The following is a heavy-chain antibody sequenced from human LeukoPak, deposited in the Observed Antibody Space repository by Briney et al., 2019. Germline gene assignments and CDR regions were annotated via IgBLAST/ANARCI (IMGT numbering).Heavy chain of an antibody. CDR1: GGSISNYY. V-gene: IGHV4-4*07. J-gene: IGHJ6*03. CDR3: ARDSGKGDTAHMDV. D-gene: IGHD1-26*01. Sequence: SETLSLTCTVSGGSISNYYWSWIRQPAGKGLEWIGRVYTSGSTNYNPSLKSRVTMSVDTSKSQFSLRLSSVTAADTAVYYCARDSGKGDTAHMDVWGKGTTVTVSS. CDR2: VYTSGST.